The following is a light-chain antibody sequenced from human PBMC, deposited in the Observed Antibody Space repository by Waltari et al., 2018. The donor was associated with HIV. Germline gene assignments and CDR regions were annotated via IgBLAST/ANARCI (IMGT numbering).Light chain of an antibody. CDR2: KTS. V-gene: IGLV1-44*01. CDR1: SSNVGRNS. CDR3: CAWDDSMNGPL. Sequence: QSVLTQPPSASGTPGQRATISCSGSSSNVGRNSVSWYRQFPGTAPKLLIYKTSRRPSGVPARVSGSKSGTSASLPISGVQSDDDSGYYCCAWDDSMNGPLFGGGTQLTVL. J-gene: IGLJ2*01.